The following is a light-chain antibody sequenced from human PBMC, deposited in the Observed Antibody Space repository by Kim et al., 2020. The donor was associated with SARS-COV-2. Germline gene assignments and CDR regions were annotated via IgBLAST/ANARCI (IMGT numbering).Light chain of an antibody. CDR1: SAIYNN. V-gene: IGKV1-17*01. J-gene: IGKJ1*01. Sequence: ASVGDRGTIPCRASSAIYNNLGWYQQKPGKAPKCLIYGASILQSGVPSRFSGSGSGTEFTLTINSLEPEDFATYFCLQANGYPRVFGQGTKVEIK. CDR3: LQANGYPRV. CDR2: GAS.